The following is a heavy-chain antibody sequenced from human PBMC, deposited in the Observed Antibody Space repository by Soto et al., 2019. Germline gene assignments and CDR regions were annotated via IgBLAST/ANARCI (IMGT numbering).Heavy chain of an antibody. Sequence: GGSLRLSCAASGFTFSSYSMNWVRQAPGKGLEWVSYISSSSTIYYADSVKGRFTISRDNAKNSLYLQMNSLRDEDTAVYYCARSEYYYDSSGYSPGDYWGQGTLVTVSS. CDR2: ISSSSTI. D-gene: IGHD3-22*01. CDR1: GFTFSSYS. J-gene: IGHJ4*02. CDR3: ARSEYYYDSSGYSPGDY. V-gene: IGHV3-48*02.